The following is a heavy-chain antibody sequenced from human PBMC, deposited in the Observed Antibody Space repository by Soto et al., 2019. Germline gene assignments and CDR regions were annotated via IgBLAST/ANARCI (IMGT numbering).Heavy chain of an antibody. D-gene: IGHD3-9*01. V-gene: IGHV3-15*01. CDR2: IKSIPDGGTT. Sequence: KSGGSLRLSCAASGLTFTNAWMSWVRQAPGKGLEWVGRIKSIPDGGTTEYAAPVKGRFTSSRDDSKNTLYPQMTSLKTEDTGMYYWTSDDLPKTDILTAWTYGMDVWGQGTTVTVS. J-gene: IGHJ6*02. CDR1: GLTFTNAW. CDR3: TSDDLPKTDILTAWTYGMDV.